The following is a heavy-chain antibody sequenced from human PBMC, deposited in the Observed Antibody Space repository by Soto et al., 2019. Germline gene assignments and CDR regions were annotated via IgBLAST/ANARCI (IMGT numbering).Heavy chain of an antibody. J-gene: IGHJ4*02. CDR1: GYSLTSNH. CDR2: VNPSLGRT. CDR3: ARAPYSSTSFFFDH. Sequence: QVQVVQSGTEVKEPGASVKLSCKASGYSLTSNHMHWVRQAPGQGLEWMGIVNPSLGRTNYAQKFQGRVAMTWDTSTGTFYMELSSLRSDDTALYFCARAPYSSTSFFFDHWGQGTLVTVSS. D-gene: IGHD5-12*01. V-gene: IGHV1-46*01.